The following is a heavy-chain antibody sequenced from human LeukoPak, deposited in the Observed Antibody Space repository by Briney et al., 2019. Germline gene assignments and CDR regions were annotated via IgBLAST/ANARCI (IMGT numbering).Heavy chain of an antibody. D-gene: IGHD5-12*01. Sequence: GGSLRLSCAASGFTFSDYSRNGVGQARGKGREGVAYISRSSSTVYYADSVNVRFTISRDNAKNSLYLQMNSLRDEDTAVYYCARDVRWLRFVFDHWGQGIPVTVSS. CDR2: ISRSSSTV. CDR1: GFTFSDYS. CDR3: ARDVRWLRFVFDH. J-gene: IGHJ4*02. V-gene: IGHV3-48*02.